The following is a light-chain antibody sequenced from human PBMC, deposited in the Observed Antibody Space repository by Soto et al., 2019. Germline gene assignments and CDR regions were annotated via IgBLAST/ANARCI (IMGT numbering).Light chain of an antibody. CDR1: QSVRTN. CDR2: GAS. J-gene: IGKJ2*01. Sequence: ETVMTQSPATLSVSPGERVTLSCRASQSVRTNLVWYQQSPGQPPRLLIYGASDRVAGVPDRFSGSGSGTDFPLTISGLQSEDCAVYYCQQYNEWPRTLGQGTKLEIK. CDR3: QQYNEWPRT. V-gene: IGKV3-15*01.